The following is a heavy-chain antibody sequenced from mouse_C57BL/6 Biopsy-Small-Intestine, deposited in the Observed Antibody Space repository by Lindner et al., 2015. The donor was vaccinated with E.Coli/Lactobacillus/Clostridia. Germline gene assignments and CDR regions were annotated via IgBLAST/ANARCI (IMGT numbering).Heavy chain of an antibody. J-gene: IGHJ2*01. Sequence: VQLQESGPELVKPGTSVKISCKASAYSFTGYFMSWVKQSPGKSLEWIGRINPYNGDTFYNQKFKDKATLTVDESSTTAHMELRSLTSEDSAVYYCARPRYYSDGYYFDYWGQGTTLTVSS. V-gene: IGHV1-20*01. CDR2: INPYNGDT. D-gene: IGHD1-1*01. CDR3: ARPRYYSDGYYFDY. CDR1: AYSFTGYF.